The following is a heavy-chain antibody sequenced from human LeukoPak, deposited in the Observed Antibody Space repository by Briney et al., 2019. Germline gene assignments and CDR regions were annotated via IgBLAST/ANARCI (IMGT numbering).Heavy chain of an antibody. CDR3: ASSGGKTRIAAATDLDY. J-gene: IGHJ4*02. CDR1: GYTFTRYG. Sequence: ASVKVSCKASGYTFTRYGISWVRQAPGQGLEWMGWISAYNGNTNYAHTLQGRVTMTTATSKSTATMELRSLRSDDTAVYYCASSGGKTRIAAATDLDYWGQGSLVTVSS. V-gene: IGHV1-18*01. CDR2: ISAYNGNT. D-gene: IGHD6-13*01.